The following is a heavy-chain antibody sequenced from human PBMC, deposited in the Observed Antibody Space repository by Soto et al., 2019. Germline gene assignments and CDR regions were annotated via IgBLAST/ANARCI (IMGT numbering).Heavy chain of an antibody. CDR2: ISWNSGSI. CDR1: GFTFDDYA. V-gene: IGHV3-9*01. CDR3: AKDLYGGDYYYYYMDV. Sequence: EVQLVESGGGLVQPGRSLRLSCAASGFTFDDYAMHWVRQAPGKGLEWVSGISWNSGSIGYADSVKGRFTISRDNAKNSLYLQMNSLRAEDTALYYCAKDLYGGDYYYYYMDVWGKGTTVTVSS. D-gene: IGHD4-17*01. J-gene: IGHJ6*03.